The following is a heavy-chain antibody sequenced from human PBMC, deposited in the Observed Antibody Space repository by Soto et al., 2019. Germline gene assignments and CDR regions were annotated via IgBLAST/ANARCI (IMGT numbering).Heavy chain of an antibody. CDR2: INAGNGNT. D-gene: IGHD2-2*02. J-gene: IGHJ5*02. V-gene: IGHV1-3*01. CDR1: GYTFTSYA. CDR3: ARELGSCSSNSCYICRWFDP. Sequence: ASVKVSCKASGYTFTSYAMHWVRQAPGQRLEWMGWINAGNGNTKYSQKFQGRVTITRDTSASTAYMELSSLRSEDTAVYYCARELGSCSSNSCYICRWFDPWGQGTLVTVS.